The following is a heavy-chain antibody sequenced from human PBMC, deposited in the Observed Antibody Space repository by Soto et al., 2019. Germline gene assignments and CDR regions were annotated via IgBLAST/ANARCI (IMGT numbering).Heavy chain of an antibody. J-gene: IGHJ4*02. Sequence: QVQLQESGPGLVKPSGTLSLTCAVSGDSINSSHWWNWVRQPPEKGLGWIGQISHSGSTNYNPSLTRRVTISADKPTNHFSPKLTSATAAATAVYYCAARHFWSRRWTDRRLDYWGQGTLVPVSS. CDR1: GDSINSSHW. D-gene: IGHD3-3*02. CDR2: ISHSGST. V-gene: IGHV4-4*02. CDR3: AARHFWSRRWTDRRLDY.